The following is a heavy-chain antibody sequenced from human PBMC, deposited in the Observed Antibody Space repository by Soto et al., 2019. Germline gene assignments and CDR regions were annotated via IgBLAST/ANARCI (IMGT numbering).Heavy chain of an antibody. V-gene: IGHV3-30-3*01. J-gene: IGHJ1*01. Sequence: GGSLRLSCAASGFTFSSFAMHWVRQAPGKGLEWVAVISYDGSNKYYADSVKGRFTISRDNSKNTLYLQMNSLRAEDTAVHYCAKESVLADYYDSSGYYKHWGQGTLVTVSS. CDR1: GFTFSSFA. CDR3: AKESVLADYYDSSGYYKH. CDR2: ISYDGSNK. D-gene: IGHD3-22*01.